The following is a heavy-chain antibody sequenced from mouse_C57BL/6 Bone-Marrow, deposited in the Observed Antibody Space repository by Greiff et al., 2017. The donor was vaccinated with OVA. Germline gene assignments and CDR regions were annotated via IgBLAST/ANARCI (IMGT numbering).Heavy chain of an antibody. Sequence: LEESGAELMKPGASVKLSCKASGYTFTGYWIEWVKQRPGHGLEWIGEILPGSGSTNYNEKFKGKATFTADTSSNTAYMQLSSLTTEDSAIYYCARTGLQERYYYAMDYWGQGTSVTVSA. V-gene: IGHV1-9*01. CDR2: ILPGSGST. CDR1: GYTFTGYW. J-gene: IGHJ4*01. D-gene: IGHD2-2*01. CDR3: ARTGLQERYYYAMDY.